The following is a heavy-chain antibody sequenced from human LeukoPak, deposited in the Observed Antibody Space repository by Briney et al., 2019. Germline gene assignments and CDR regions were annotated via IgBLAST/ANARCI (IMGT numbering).Heavy chain of an antibody. CDR3: ARGRPGDASAGVYCDY. V-gene: IGHV3-53*01. CDR1: GFTVSSSY. D-gene: IGHD5-24*01. CDR2: IFGGGAT. Sequence: GGSLRLSCAASGFTVSSSYLSWVRQAPGKGLEWVSIIFGGGATYYADSVKGRFTISRDNSKNPLYLQTNSLRAEDTAVYYCARGRPGDASAGVYCDYWGQGTLVTVSS. J-gene: IGHJ4*02.